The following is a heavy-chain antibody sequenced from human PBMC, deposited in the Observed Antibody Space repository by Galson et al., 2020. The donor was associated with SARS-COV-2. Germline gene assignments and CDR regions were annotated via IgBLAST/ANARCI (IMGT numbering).Heavy chain of an antibody. D-gene: IGHD3-10*01. CDR2: ISGDNGKT. CDR3: ARDVATYYFGAGSYALTLDY. V-gene: IGHV1-18*01. Sequence: ASVKVSCKASGYTFSTYGISWVRQAPGQGLEWMGWISGDNGKTNYAPNLQGRVTLTTDTSTSTAYMEPRSLRSDDTAVYYCARDVATYYFGAGSYALTLDYWGQGTLVTVSS. CDR1: GYTFSTYG. J-gene: IGHJ4*02.